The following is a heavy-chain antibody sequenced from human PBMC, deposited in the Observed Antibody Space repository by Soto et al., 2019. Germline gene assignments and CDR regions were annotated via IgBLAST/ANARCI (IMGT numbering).Heavy chain of an antibody. D-gene: IGHD1-26*01. J-gene: IGHJ4*02. CDR3: ARDSNSGSYRFDY. CDR1: GYTFSSYA. CDR2: INAGNGNT. V-gene: IGHV1-3*01. Sequence: QVQLVQSGAEVKKPGASVKVSCKASGYTFSSYAMHWVRQAPGQRLEWMGWINAGNGNTKYSQKFQGRVTITRDTSASTAYMELSSLRSEDTAVYYCARDSNSGSYRFDYWGQGTLVTVSS.